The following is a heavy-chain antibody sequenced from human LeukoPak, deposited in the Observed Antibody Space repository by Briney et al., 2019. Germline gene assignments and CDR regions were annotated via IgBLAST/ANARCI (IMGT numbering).Heavy chain of an antibody. CDR2: ISWHGSTT. CDR1: GFTFDDYT. CDR3: AKDIGDSIGYNYFDS. V-gene: IGHV3-43*01. J-gene: IGHJ4*02. Sequence: PGGSLRLFCAASGFTFDDYTMHWVRRAPGKGLEWVSVISWHGSTTKYADSVRGRFTISRDNRKNSLSLQMNSLRPEDTALYYCAKDIGDSIGYNYFDSWGQGTLVTVSS. D-gene: IGHD3-22*01.